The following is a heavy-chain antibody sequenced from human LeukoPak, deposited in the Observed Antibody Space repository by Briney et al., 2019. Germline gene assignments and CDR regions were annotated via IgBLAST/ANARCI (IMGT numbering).Heavy chain of an antibody. V-gene: IGHV3-21*01. D-gene: IGHD5-18*01. CDR1: GFTFSSYG. CDR2: ISSSSSYI. Sequence: SGGSLRLSCAASGFTFSSYGMNWVRQAPGKGLEWVSSISSSSSYIYYADSVKGRFTISRDNAKNSLYLQMNSLRAEDTAVYYCARDGDTAIGIWFDPWGQGTLVTVSS. J-gene: IGHJ5*02. CDR3: ARDGDTAIGIWFDP.